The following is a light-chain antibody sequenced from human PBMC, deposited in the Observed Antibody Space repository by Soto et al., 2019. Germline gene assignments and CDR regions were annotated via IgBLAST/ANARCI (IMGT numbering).Light chain of an antibody. CDR1: QSVSNNY. CDR3: HQYDSWT. J-gene: IGKJ1*01. CDR2: GAS. V-gene: IGKV3-20*01. Sequence: EIVLTQSPGTLSLSPGERATLSCWASQSVSNNYLAWYQQKPGQAPRLLIYGASSRATGIPDRFSGSGSGTDFTLTISRLEPEDFAVYYCHQYDSWTSGQGTKVDIK.